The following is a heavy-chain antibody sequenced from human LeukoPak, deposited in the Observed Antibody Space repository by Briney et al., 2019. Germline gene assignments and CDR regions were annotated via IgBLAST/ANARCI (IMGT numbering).Heavy chain of an antibody. V-gene: IGHV4-30-2*01. J-gene: IGHJ4*02. CDR2: INHSGST. CDR3: ARSGGFFY. CDR1: GGSISSGGYS. D-gene: IGHD2-15*01. Sequence: SQTLSLTCAVSGGSISSGGYSWSWIRQPPGKGLEWIGEINHSGSTNYNPSLKSRVTISVDTSKNQFALKLSSVTAADTAVYYCARSGGFFYWGQGTLVTVSS.